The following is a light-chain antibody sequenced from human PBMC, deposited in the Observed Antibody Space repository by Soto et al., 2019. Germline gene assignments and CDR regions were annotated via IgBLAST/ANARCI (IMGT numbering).Light chain of an antibody. V-gene: IGKV3D-15*01. Sequence: EIVMTQSPATLSVSPGERATLSCRASQSVSSYLAWYQQKPGQAPRLLIYGASTRATGIPARFSGSGSGTDFTLIISSLQSEDFAVYYCQQCNNWPPTFGQGTKLEIK. CDR2: GAS. J-gene: IGKJ1*01. CDR1: QSVSSY. CDR3: QQCNNWPPT.